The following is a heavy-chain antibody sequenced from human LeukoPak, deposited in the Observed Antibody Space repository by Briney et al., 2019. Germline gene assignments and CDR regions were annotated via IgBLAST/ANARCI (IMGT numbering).Heavy chain of an antibody. CDR2: ISFDGRNK. V-gene: IGHV3-30*18. CDR3: AKEMTTISMFDY. J-gene: IGHJ4*02. D-gene: IGHD5-24*01. Sequence: QPGRSLRLSCAASGFTFSSYGMHWVRQAPGKGLEWVAVISFDGRNKYYADSVKGRFTISRDDSKNTLYLQMNSLRAEDTAVYYCAKEMTTISMFDYWGQGTLVTVSS. CDR1: GFTFSSYG.